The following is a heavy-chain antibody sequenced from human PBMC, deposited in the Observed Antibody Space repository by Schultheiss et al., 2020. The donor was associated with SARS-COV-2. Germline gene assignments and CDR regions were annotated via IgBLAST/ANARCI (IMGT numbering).Heavy chain of an antibody. CDR3: ARDSQVPTVTTGWFDP. V-gene: IGHV3-30*03. Sequence: GGSLRLSCAASGFTFSSYAMSWVRQAPGKGLEWVAVIPYDGSNKYYADSVKGRFTISRDNSKNTLYLQMNSLRAEDTAVYYCARDSQVPTVTTGWFDPWGQGTLVTVSS. D-gene: IGHD4-17*01. CDR1: GFTFSSYA. CDR2: IPYDGSNK. J-gene: IGHJ5*02.